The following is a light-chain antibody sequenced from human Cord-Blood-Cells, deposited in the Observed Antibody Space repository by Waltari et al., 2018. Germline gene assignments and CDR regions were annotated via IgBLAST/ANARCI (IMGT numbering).Light chain of an antibody. CDR3: QQYNSYLYT. CDR2: DAS. CDR1: QSISSW. V-gene: IGKV1-5*01. J-gene: IGKJ2*01. Sequence: DIQMTQSPSTLYAYVGDRVTITCRASQSISSWLAWYQQKPGKAPKLLIYDASSLESGVPSRFSGSGSGTEFTLTISSLQPDDFATYYCQQYNSYLYTFGQGTKLEIK.